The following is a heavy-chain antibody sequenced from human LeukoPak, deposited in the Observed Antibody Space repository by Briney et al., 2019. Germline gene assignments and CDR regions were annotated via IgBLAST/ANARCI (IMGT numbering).Heavy chain of an antibody. V-gene: IGHV3-21*01. CDR2: ISSSSSYI. CDR3: ARAGYSYGYDY. Sequence: GGSLRLSCAASGFTFSSYSMNWVRQAPGKGLEWVSSISSSSSYIDYADSVKGRFTISRDNAKNSLYLQMNSLRAEDTAVYYCARAGYSYGYDYWGQGTLVTVSS. J-gene: IGHJ4*02. D-gene: IGHD5-18*01. CDR1: GFTFSSYS.